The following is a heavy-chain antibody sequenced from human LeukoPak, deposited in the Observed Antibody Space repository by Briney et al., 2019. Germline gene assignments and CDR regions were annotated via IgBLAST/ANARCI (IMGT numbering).Heavy chain of an antibody. V-gene: IGHV1-18*01. D-gene: IGHD2-21*01. J-gene: IGHJ4*02. Sequence: VSVKVSCKASGYTFTSYGISWVRQAPGQGLEWMGWISAYNGNTNYAQKLQGRVTMSTDTSTSTAYMELRSRRSDATAVYYCARDGSYFNTGPLDYWGQGTLVTVSS. CDR3: ARDGSYFNTGPLDY. CDR2: ISAYNGNT. CDR1: GYTFTSYG.